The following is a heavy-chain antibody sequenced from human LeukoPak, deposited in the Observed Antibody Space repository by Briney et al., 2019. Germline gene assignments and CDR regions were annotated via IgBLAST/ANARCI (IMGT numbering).Heavy chain of an antibody. CDR3: ARGTHDSSGYYYEYYYYYMDV. Sequence: HTGGSLRLSCAASGFTFSSYWMSWVRQAPGKGLEWVANIKQDGSEKYYVDSVKGRFTISRDNAKNSLYLQMNSLRAEDTAVYYCARGTHDSSGYYYEYYYYYMDVWGKGTTVTVSS. CDR1: GFTFSSYW. V-gene: IGHV3-7*01. J-gene: IGHJ6*03. CDR2: IKQDGSEK. D-gene: IGHD3-22*01.